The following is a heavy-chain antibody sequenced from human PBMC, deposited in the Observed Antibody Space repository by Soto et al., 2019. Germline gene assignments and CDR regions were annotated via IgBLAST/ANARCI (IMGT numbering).Heavy chain of an antibody. CDR3: AREEVHYYDSSGYYYAMNAFDI. Sequence: GGSLRLSCAASGFTFSSYSMNWVRQAPGKGLEWVSYISSSSSTIYYADSVKGRFTVSRDNAKNSLYLQMNSLRDEDTAVYYCAREEVHYYDSSGYYYAMNAFDIWGQGTMVTVSS. J-gene: IGHJ3*02. CDR2: ISSSSSTI. V-gene: IGHV3-48*02. D-gene: IGHD3-22*01. CDR1: GFTFSSYS.